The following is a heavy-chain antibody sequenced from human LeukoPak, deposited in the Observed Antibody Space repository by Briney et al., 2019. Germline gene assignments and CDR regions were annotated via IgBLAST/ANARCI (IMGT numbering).Heavy chain of an antibody. Sequence: SVKVSCKASGGTFSSYAISWVRQAPGQGLEWMGGIIPIFGTANYAQKFQGRVTITTGESTSTAYMELSSLRSEDTAVYYCASGERKGYFDYWGQGTLVTVSS. V-gene: IGHV1-69*05. CDR2: IIPIFGTA. CDR1: GGTFSSYA. D-gene: IGHD1-1*01. CDR3: ASGERKGYFDY. J-gene: IGHJ4*02.